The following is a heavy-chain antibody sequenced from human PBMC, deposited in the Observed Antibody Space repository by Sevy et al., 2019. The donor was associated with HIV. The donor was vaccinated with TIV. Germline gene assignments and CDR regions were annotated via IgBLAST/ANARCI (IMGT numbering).Heavy chain of an antibody. Sequence: GGSLRLSCAASGLPFSSYAMPWVRQGPGKGLEWVAVISYDPRNEAYADSVKGRFTISRDNSKNTLYLQMNSLRAEDTAVYYCARFPPERAFDIWGQGTMVTVSS. CDR1: GLPFSSYA. V-gene: IGHV3-30*04. CDR2: ISYDPRNE. J-gene: IGHJ3*02. CDR3: ARFPPERAFDI.